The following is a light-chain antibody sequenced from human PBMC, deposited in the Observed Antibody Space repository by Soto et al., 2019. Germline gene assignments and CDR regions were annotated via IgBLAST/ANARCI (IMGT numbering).Light chain of an antibody. CDR3: QQYCSSPPIP. CDR2: GAS. V-gene: IGKV3-20*01. J-gene: IGKJ4*01. CDR1: QSVSSSY. Sequence: EIVLTQSPGTLSLSPGERATLSCRASQSVSSSYLAWYQQKPGQAPRLLIYGASSRATGNPDRFSGSGSGTDFFLTISRLEPEDFAVYYCQQYCSSPPIPFGGGTKLDIK.